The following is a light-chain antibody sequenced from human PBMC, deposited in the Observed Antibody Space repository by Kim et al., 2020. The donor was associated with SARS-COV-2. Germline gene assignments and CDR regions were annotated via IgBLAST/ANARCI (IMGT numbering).Light chain of an antibody. CDR3: MQTLQIPLT. Sequence: RASTSGRSSQNFLHSTRYNYLDLYITKPGQSPLLLIYLGSHRASGVPDRFSGTGSRRDFTLKISGVEAQDVGVYFCMQTLQIPLTFGQRTKVGIK. J-gene: IGKJ1*01. V-gene: IGKV2-28*01. CDR2: LGS. CDR1: QNFLHSTRYNY.